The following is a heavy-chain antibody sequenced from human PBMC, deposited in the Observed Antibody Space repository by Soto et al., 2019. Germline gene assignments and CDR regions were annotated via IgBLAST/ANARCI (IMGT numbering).Heavy chain of an antibody. Sequence: PGGSLRLSCAASGFAFSSYGMSWVRQAPGRGLEWVSGITGSGGGDTYYADSVKGRFTISRDNSKNTLYLHMNSLGVEDTAIYYCAKDDNSAYYPPFDFWGQGALVTVSS. J-gene: IGHJ4*02. CDR3: AKDDNSAYYPPFDF. D-gene: IGHD3-22*01. CDR1: GFAFSSYG. V-gene: IGHV3-23*01. CDR2: ITGSGGGDT.